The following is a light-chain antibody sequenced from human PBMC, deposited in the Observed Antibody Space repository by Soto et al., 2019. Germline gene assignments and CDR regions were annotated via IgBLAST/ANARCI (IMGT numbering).Light chain of an antibody. CDR2: GVS. CDR1: EKVRSNY. Sequence: EIVLTHSPGTLSLSPGESGTLSCKASEKVRSNYLAWYQQKPGQAPRLLIYGVSSRATGVPDRFSGSGSGTDFTLIVSRVETEDCAVYWCHQYSNSPFTFGQGTKV. J-gene: IGKJ2*01. V-gene: IGKV3-20*01. CDR3: HQYSNSPFT.